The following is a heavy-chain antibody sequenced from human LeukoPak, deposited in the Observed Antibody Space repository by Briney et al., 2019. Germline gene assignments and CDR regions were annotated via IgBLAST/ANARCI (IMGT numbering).Heavy chain of an antibody. CDR3: ARDFSSSSTVYYYYYMDV. J-gene: IGHJ6*03. V-gene: IGHV4-39*07. CDR1: GDSISTSNSY. D-gene: IGHD6-6*01. CDR2: IYYSGNT. Sequence: SETLSLTCSVSGDSISTSNSYWGWIRQPPGKGLEWIGSIYYSGNTYYNASLKSRVTISVDTSKNQFSLKLSSVTAADTAIYYCARDFSSSSTVYYYYYMDVWGKGTTVTVSS.